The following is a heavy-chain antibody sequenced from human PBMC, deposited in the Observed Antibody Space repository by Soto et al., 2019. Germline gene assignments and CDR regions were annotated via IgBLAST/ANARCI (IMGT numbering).Heavy chain of an antibody. Sequence: GGSLRLSCAGSGFTFSSYAMSWVRQAPGKGLEWVSAISGSGGSTYYADSVKGRFTISRDNSKNTLYLHMNSLRAEDTAEYYCAKGPPKGSFDYWGQGTLVTVSS. CDR2: ISGSGGST. J-gene: IGHJ4*02. V-gene: IGHV3-23*01. CDR3: AKGPPKGSFDY. CDR1: GFTFSSYA.